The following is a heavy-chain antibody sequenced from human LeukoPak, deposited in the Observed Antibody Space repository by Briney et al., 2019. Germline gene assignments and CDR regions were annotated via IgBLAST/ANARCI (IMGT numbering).Heavy chain of an antibody. CDR2: ISSSSSYI. J-gene: IGHJ4*02. Sequence: GGSLRLSCAASGFTFSNAWMSWVRQAPGKGLEWVSSISSSSSYIYYADSVKGRFTISRDNAKNSLYLQMNSLRAEDTAVYYCARDGDDSSGYYYVSNSYFDYWGQGTLVTVSS. V-gene: IGHV3-21*01. CDR3: ARDGDDSSGYYYVSNSYFDY. CDR1: GFTFSNAW. D-gene: IGHD3-22*01.